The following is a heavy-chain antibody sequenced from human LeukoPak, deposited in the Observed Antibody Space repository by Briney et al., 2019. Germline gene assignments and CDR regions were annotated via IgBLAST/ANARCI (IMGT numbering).Heavy chain of an antibody. CDR3: ARKRGHDAFDI. Sequence: PGGSLRLSCAASGFTFSSYSMNWVRQALGKGLEWVSYISSNIDTTYYADSVKGRFTISRDNAKNSLNLQMNSLRAEDTAVYYCARKRGHDAFDIWGQGTMVTVSS. CDR2: ISSNIDTT. D-gene: IGHD5-24*01. CDR1: GFTFSSYS. J-gene: IGHJ3*02. V-gene: IGHV3-48*01.